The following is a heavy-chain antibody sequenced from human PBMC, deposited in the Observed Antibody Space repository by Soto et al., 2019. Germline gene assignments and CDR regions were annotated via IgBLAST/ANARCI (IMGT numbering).Heavy chain of an antibody. CDR2: IIPIFGTA. J-gene: IGHJ6*02. CDR1: GGTFSSYA. Sequence: SVKVSCKASGGTFSSYAISWVRQAPGQGLEWMGGIIPIFGTANYAQKFQGRVTITADESTSTAYMELSSLRSEDTAVYYCARDIVVVPAATLDYYYYGMDVWGQGTTVTVSS. V-gene: IGHV1-69*13. D-gene: IGHD2-2*01. CDR3: ARDIVVVPAATLDYYYYGMDV.